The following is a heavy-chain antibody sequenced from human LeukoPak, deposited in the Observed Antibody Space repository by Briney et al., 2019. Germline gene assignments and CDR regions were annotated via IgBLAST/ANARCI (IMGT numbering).Heavy chain of an antibody. Sequence: TSETLSLTCTVSGGSISSYYWSWIRQPPGKGLEWIGYIYYSGSTNYKSSLKSRVTISVDTSKTQCSLKLTSVTAADTAVYYCAREGTYGGTDYWGQGTLVTVSS. J-gene: IGHJ4*02. CDR2: IYYSGST. CDR1: GGSISSYY. D-gene: IGHD4-23*01. V-gene: IGHV4-59*12. CDR3: AREGTYGGTDY.